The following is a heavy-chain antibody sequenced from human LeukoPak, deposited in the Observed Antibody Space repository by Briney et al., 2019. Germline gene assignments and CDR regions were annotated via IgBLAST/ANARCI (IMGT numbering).Heavy chain of an antibody. D-gene: IGHD5-24*01. CDR1: GGSFSGYY. J-gene: IGHJ4*02. CDR2: IYYSGST. V-gene: IGHV4-59*08. Sequence: SETLSLTCAVYGGSFSGYYWSWIRQPPGKGLEWIGYIYYSGSTKYNPSLKSRVTISVDTSENQFSLKLSSVTAADTAVYYCARGARAGYNLEPFDYWGQGTLVTVSS. CDR3: ARGARAGYNLEPFDY.